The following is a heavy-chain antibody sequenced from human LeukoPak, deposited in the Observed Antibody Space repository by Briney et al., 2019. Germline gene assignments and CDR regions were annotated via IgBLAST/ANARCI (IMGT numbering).Heavy chain of an antibody. CDR3: ARLPSFSSWYDEYFDY. V-gene: IGHV1-2*02. CDR1: GYTFTGYY. Sequence: GASVKVSCKASGYTFTGYYMHWVRQAPGQGLEWMGWINPNSGGTNYAQKFQGRVTMTRDTSISTLYMEVSRLRSDDTAVYYCARLPSFSSWYDEYFDYWGQGTLVTVSS. CDR2: INPNSGGT. J-gene: IGHJ4*02. D-gene: IGHD6-13*01.